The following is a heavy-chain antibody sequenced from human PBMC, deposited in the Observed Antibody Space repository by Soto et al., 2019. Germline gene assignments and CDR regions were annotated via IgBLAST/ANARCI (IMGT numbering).Heavy chain of an antibody. Sequence: PGGSLRLSCAASGFTFSSYDMHWVRQATGKGLEWVSAIGTAGDTYYPGSVKGRFTIPRENAKNSLYLQMNSLRAGDTAVYYCARGRYCSGGSCYSPYYYYYYMDVWGKGTTVTVSS. D-gene: IGHD2-15*01. CDR1: GFTFSSYD. CDR2: IGTAGDT. CDR3: ARGRYCSGGSCYSPYYYYYYMDV. V-gene: IGHV3-13*01. J-gene: IGHJ6*03.